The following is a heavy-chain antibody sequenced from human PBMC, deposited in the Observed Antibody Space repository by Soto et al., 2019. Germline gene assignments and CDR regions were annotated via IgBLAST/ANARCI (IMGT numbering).Heavy chain of an antibody. J-gene: IGHJ4*02. Sequence: VQLVQSGAGVKKPGASVKVSCETSGYTFKNYGISWLRQAPGQGPEWMGWINVNIGNANYAQKFQGRVTMTTEASTTTVYMELRSLTSDDTAVYYCAGVGVGVVKAITYWGQGTLVTVAS. CDR1: GYTFKNYG. CDR3: AGVGVGVVKAITY. V-gene: IGHV1-18*04. CDR2: INVNIGNA. D-gene: IGHD2-21*01.